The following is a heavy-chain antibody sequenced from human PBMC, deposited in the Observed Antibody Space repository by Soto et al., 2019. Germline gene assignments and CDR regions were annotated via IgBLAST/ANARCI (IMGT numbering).Heavy chain of an antibody. CDR2: IYYSGST. D-gene: IGHD2-15*01. V-gene: IGHV4-30-4*01. CDR1: GGSISSGDYY. J-gene: IGHJ4*02. Sequence: LSLTCTVSGGSISSGDYYWSWIRQPPGKGLEWIGYIYYSGSTYYNPSLKSRVTISVDTSKNQFSLKLSSVTAADTAVYYCARDHGGNLEYYFDYWGQGTLVTVSS. CDR3: ARDHGGNLEYYFDY.